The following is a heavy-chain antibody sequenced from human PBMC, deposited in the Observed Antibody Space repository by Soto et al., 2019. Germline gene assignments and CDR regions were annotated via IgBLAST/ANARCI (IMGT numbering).Heavy chain of an antibody. CDR3: ARGGRGYVFDY. D-gene: IGHD5-12*01. J-gene: IGHJ4*02. CDR2: ISSNGGST. V-gene: IGHV3-64*01. Sequence: EVQLVESGGGLVQPGGSLRLSCAASGFTFSRYAMHWVRQAPGKGLEYVSPISSNGGSTYYANSVKGRFTISRDNSKNTLYIQMGSLSPEDTAVYYCARGGRGYVFDYWGQGTLVTVSS. CDR1: GFTFSRYA.